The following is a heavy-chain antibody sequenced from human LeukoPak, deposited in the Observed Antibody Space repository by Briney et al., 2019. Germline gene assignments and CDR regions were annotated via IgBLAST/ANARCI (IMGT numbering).Heavy chain of an antibody. CDR1: GYTFTSYA. J-gene: IGHJ4*02. CDR3: ARGPLGELSLYDY. D-gene: IGHD3-16*02. Sequence: ASVKVSCKASGYTFTSYAMHWVRQAPGQRLEWMGWSNAGNGNTKYSQEFQGRVTITRDTSASTAYMELSSLRSEDMAVHYCARGPLGELSLYDYWGQGTLVTVSS. V-gene: IGHV1-3*02. CDR2: SNAGNGNT.